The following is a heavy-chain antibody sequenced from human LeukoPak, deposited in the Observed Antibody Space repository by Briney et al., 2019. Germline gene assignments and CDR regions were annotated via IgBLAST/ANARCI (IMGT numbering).Heavy chain of an antibody. CDR1: GFTFSSYS. CDR2: ISSGGTYI. CDR3: ARDRSGYSGYECQAY. V-gene: IGHV3-21*01. Sequence: GGSLILSCAGSGFTFSSYSMNWVRQAPGKGLEWVSSISSGGTYIYYADSVKGRFTISRDNTKNSLSLQMNSLRAEDTAVYYCARDRSGYSGYECQAYWGQGTLVTVSS. J-gene: IGHJ4*02. D-gene: IGHD5-12*01.